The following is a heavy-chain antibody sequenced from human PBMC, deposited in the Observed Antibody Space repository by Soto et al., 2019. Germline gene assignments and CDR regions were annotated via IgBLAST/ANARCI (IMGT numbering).Heavy chain of an antibody. CDR3: ARDRSNNWFDP. J-gene: IGHJ5*02. D-gene: IGHD3-10*01. CDR1: GGSISSGDYY. V-gene: IGHV4-30-4*01. Sequence: KPSETLSLTCTVSGGSISSGDYYWSWIRQPPGKGLEWIGYIYYSGSTYYNPSLKSRVTISVDTSKNQFSLKLSSVTAADTAVYYCARDRSNNWFDPWGQGTLVTAPQ. CDR2: IYYSGST.